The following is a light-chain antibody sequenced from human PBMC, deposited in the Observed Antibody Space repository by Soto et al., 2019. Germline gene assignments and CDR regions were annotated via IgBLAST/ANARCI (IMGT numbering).Light chain of an antibody. J-gene: IGKJ1*01. CDR2: AAS. CDR1: QGISSY. Sequence: IQLTQSPSSLSASVGDRVTITCRASQGISSYLAWYQQQPGKAPKLLIYAASTLQSGVPSRFSGSGSGTDFTLTISSLQPEDFATYYCQQLNSYSLTFGQGTKVEIK. V-gene: IGKV1-9*01. CDR3: QQLNSYSLT.